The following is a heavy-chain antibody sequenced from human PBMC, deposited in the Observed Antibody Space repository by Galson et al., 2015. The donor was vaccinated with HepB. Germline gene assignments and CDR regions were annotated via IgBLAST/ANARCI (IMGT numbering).Heavy chain of an antibody. J-gene: IGHJ3*01. CDR1: GGSMNDYY. Sequence: ETLSLTCTVSGGSMNDYYWTWIRQPPGKGLEWIGHVYYTGSTQYNPSLKSRVTISIDTSKNQFSLKLTSLTVADTAVYFCARVVGQWLIHDAYDLWGQGTLVTVSS. CDR3: ARVVGQWLIHDAYDL. CDR2: VYYTGST. V-gene: IGHV4-59*01. D-gene: IGHD6-19*01.